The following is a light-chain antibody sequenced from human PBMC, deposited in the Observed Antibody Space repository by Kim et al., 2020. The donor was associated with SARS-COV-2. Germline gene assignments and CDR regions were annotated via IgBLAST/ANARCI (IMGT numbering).Light chain of an antibody. J-gene: IGLJ3*02. CDR3: GTWDTGLSAGGV. V-gene: IGLV1-51*01. CDR1: NSNIGSNY. Sequence: QSVLTQPPSVSAAAGQKVTISCSGSNSNIGSNYVSWYQQFPGAAPKLLIYDNDRRPSGIPDRFSGSKSGTSATLGITGLQAGDEADYYCGTWDTGLSAGGVFGGGTKLTVL. CDR2: DND.